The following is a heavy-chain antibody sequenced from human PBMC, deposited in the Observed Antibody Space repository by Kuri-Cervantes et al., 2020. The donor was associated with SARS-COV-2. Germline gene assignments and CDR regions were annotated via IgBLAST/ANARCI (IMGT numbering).Heavy chain of an antibody. CDR3: ATHAAIFGVVLPDY. J-gene: IGHJ4*02. Sequence: GGSLRLSCAASGFTFSSYAMSWVRQAPGKGLEWVSAISGSGGSTYYADSVKGRFTISRDNSKNTLYLQMNSLRAEDTAVYYCATHAAIFGVVLPDYWGQGTLSPSPQ. CDR2: ISGSGGST. D-gene: IGHD3-3*01. CDR1: GFTFSSYA. V-gene: IGHV3-23*01.